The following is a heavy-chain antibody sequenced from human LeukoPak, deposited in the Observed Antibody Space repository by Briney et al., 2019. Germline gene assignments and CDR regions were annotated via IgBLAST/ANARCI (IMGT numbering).Heavy chain of an antibody. Sequence: SQTLSLTCAVSGGSISRGGYSGSCIRQPPGKALECVGYIYHSGSTYYNPSLKSRVTISVDRYKNQFSLKLSSVTAADTAVYYCARSSAAARVFDYWGQGTLVTVSS. V-gene: IGHV4-30-2*01. CDR2: IYHSGST. CDR3: ARSSAAARVFDY. CDR1: GGSISRGGYS. D-gene: IGHD2-15*01. J-gene: IGHJ4*02.